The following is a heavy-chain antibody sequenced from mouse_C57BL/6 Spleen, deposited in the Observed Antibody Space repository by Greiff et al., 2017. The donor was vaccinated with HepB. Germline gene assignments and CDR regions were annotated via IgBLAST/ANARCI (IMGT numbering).Heavy chain of an antibody. D-gene: IGHD2-3*01. Sequence: VKLVESGAELVRPGASVTLSCKASGYTFTDYEMHWVKQTPVHGLEWIGAIDPETGGTAYNQKFKGKAILTADKSSSTAYMELRSLTSEDSAVYYCTRWLLPWFAYWGQGTLVTVSA. CDR1: GYTFTDYE. CDR3: TRWLLPWFAY. V-gene: IGHV1-15*01. J-gene: IGHJ3*01. CDR2: IDPETGGT.